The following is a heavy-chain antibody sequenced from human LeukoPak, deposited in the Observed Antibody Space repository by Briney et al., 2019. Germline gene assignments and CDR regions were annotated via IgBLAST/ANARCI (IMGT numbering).Heavy chain of an antibody. V-gene: IGHV3-7*03. CDR3: ARDLVHNYDYVWGSYRTDLFDY. D-gene: IGHD3-16*02. J-gene: IGHJ4*02. CDR2: IKQDGSEK. CDR1: GFTFSSYW. Sequence: GGSLRLSCAASGFTFSSYWMSWVRQAPGKGLEWVANIKQDGSEKYYVASVKRRFTISRDNAKNSLYLQMNSLRAEDTAVYYCARDLVHNYDYVWGSYRTDLFDYWGQGTLVTVSS.